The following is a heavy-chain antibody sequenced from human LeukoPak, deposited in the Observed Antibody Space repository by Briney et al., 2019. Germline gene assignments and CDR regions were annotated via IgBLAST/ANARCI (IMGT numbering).Heavy chain of an antibody. J-gene: IGHJ5*02. D-gene: IGHD3-3*01. CDR2: INQDGSAR. CDR1: GFSSSSYW. V-gene: IGHV3-7*01. CDR3: ARHTPFGVADYFFDP. Sequence: GESLRLSCAASGFSSSSYWMAWVRQTPGKGLEWVANINQDGSARNYVGSMKGRFTISRDNARKSLHLQMNSLRVEDTAVYYCARHTPFGVADYFFDPWGQGPLVTVSS.